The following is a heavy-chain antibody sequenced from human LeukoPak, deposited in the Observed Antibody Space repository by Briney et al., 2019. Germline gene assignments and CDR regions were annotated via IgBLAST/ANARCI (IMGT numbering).Heavy chain of an antibody. CDR3: ARTIVGATSCFDY. J-gene: IGHJ4*02. CDR2: IYYSGST. D-gene: IGHD1-26*01. CDR1: GGSISSYY. Sequence: SETLSLTCSVSGGSISSYYWSWIRQPPGKGLEWSGYIYYSGSTNYNPSLKSLVTISVDTSKNQFSLKLSSVTAADTAVYYCARTIVGATSCFDYWGQGTLVTVSS. V-gene: IGHV4-59*01.